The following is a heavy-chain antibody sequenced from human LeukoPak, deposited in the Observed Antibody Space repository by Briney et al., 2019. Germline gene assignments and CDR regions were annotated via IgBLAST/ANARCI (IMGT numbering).Heavy chain of an antibody. CDR3: ARETSYYDILTGYYFDY. D-gene: IGHD3-9*01. J-gene: IGHJ4*02. V-gene: IGHV3-7*01. CDR1: GFTFSSYA. Sequence: GGSLRLSCAASGFTFSSYAMSWVRQAPGKGLEWVANIKQDGSEKYYVDSVKGRFTISRDNAKNSLYLQMNSLRAEDTAVYYCARETSYYDILTGYYFDYWGQGTLVTVSS. CDR2: IKQDGSEK.